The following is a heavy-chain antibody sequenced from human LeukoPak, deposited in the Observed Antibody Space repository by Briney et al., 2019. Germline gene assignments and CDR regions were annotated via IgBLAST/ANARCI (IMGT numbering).Heavy chain of an antibody. J-gene: IGHJ3*02. CDR3: ARDGADSSGSWGDAFDI. Sequence: PSETLSLTCTVSGGSISSYYWSWIRQPPGKGLEWIGYIYNSGTTYYNPSLKTRVTISIDTSKNQFSLKLSSVTTADTAVHYCARDGADSSGSWGDAFDIWGQGTMVTVSS. V-gene: IGHV4-59*01. D-gene: IGHD6-19*01. CDR2: IYNSGTT. CDR1: GGSISSYY.